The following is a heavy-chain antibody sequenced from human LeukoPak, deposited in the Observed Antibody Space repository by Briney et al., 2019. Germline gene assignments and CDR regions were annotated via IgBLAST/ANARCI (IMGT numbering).Heavy chain of an antibody. CDR2: IAFDGDNK. D-gene: IGHD3-16*01. Sequence: GGSLRLSCAASGFTFSHYAMHWVRQAPGKGLEWVAIIAFDGDNKYYADSVKGRFTISRDSSKNTLSLQMNSLRAEDTAVYYCARDGGRLSWFDPWGQGTLVTVSS. V-gene: IGHV3-30*14. CDR1: GFTFSHYA. J-gene: IGHJ5*02. CDR3: ARDGGRLSWFDP.